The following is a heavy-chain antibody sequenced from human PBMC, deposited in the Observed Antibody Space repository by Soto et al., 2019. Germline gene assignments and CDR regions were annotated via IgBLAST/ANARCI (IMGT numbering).Heavy chain of an antibody. J-gene: IGHJ4*02. V-gene: IGHV2-5*02. D-gene: IGHD3-22*01. CDR2: GYWDDVN. CDR1: GFSLNTRGVG. Sequence: QITLKESGPALVKPTQTLTLTCCLSGFSLNTRGVGVGWIRQPPGKALEWLTVGYWDDVNCFSPCLKSRLTITKDAPKNHVILTMSNVGSLDTAVYYSARLSYYDPASQEYDYWGQGTVVTVSS. CDR3: ARLSYYDPASQEYDY.